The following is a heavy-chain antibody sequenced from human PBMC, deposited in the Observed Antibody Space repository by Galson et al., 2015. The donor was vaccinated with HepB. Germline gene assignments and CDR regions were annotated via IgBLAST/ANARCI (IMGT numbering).Heavy chain of an antibody. Sequence: SVKVSCKASGYTFTSYGISWVRQAPGQGLEWMGWISAYNGNTNYAQKLQGRVTMTRDTSISTAYMELSRLRSDDTAVYYCARNNFMSGFAKDAFEIWGQGTMVTVSS. CDR2: ISAYNGNT. V-gene: IGHV1-18*04. CDR3: ARNNFMSGFAKDAFEI. D-gene: IGHD1-1*01. CDR1: GYTFTSYG. J-gene: IGHJ3*02.